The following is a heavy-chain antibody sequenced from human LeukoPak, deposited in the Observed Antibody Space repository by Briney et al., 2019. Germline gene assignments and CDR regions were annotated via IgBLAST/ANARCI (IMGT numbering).Heavy chain of an antibody. D-gene: IGHD3/OR15-3a*01. V-gene: IGHV3-7*04. CDR1: IHLKNLL. CDR3: ARWTGYYSPFFAFDI. J-gene: IGHJ3*02. CDR2: KKQDRSEK. Sequence: GGALGPSFATLWIHLKNLLVELVPQAPGKGAEVVAHKKQDRSEKYYVDSVKGRFTISRDNGKNSLYLQMDSLRAEDTAVYYCARWTGYYSPFFAFDIWGQGTMVTVSS.